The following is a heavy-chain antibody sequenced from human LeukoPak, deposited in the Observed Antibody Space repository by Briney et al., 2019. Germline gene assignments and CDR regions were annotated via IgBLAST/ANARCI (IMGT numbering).Heavy chain of an antibody. CDR3: ARGFRTYYYGSGFDH. CDR1: GYTFTSYY. Sequence: ASVKVSCKASGYTFTSYYMHWVRQAPGQGLEWMGIINPSGGSTSYAQKFQGRVTMTRDTSTSTVYMELSSLRSEDTAVYYCARGFRTYYYGSGFDHWGQGTLVTVSS. V-gene: IGHV1-46*01. J-gene: IGHJ5*02. D-gene: IGHD3-10*01. CDR2: INPSGGST.